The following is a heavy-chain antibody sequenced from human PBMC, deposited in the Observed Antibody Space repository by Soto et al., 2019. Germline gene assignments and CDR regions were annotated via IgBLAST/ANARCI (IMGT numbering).Heavy chain of an antibody. Sequence: ASVKVSCKASGYTFTGYYMHWVRQAPGQGLEWMGWINPNSGGTNYAQKFQGRVTMTRDTSISTAYMELSRLRSDDTAVYYCARDRDGSSCYACDIWGQGTMVTVSS. J-gene: IGHJ3*02. V-gene: IGHV1-2*02. CDR2: INPNSGGT. CDR3: ARDRDGSSCYACDI. CDR1: GYTFTGYY. D-gene: IGHD6-13*01.